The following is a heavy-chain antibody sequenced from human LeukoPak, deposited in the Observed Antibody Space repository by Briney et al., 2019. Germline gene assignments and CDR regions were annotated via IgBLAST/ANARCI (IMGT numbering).Heavy chain of an antibody. CDR1: GFTFSNYA. J-gene: IGHJ4*02. CDR2: ISYDGRNN. D-gene: IGHD6-19*01. V-gene: IGHV3-30*04. CDR3: ARDPQWPLDY. Sequence: GGSLRLSCAAAGFTFSNYAMHWVRQAPGKGLEWVAVISYDGRNNYYADSVRGRLTISRDNAKNSLYLQMNSLRGEDTAVYYCARDPQWPLDYWGQGTLVTVSS.